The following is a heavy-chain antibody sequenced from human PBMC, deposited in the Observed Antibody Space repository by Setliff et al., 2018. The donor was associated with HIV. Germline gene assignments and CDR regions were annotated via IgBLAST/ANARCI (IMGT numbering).Heavy chain of an antibody. J-gene: IGHJ4*02. Sequence: SETCPSPALSIVGPSVITTGRGSASPQERGWSGLRIYSSGNTEYNPSLKGRVTMSVDTSKNHFSLRLNSVTAADTAVYFCARAPRYYRGWYIPEYFDNWGEGTLVTVSS. D-gene: IGHD6-19*01. CDR2: IYSSGNT. CDR3: ARAPRYYRGWYIPEYFDN. V-gene: IGHV4-59*10. CDR1: VGPSVITT.